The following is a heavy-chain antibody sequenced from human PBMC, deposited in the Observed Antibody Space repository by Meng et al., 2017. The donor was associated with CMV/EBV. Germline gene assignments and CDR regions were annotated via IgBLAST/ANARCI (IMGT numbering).Heavy chain of an antibody. CDR3: ARGDYFDY. Sequence: VELVESGGGVVQPGRSLRLSCAASGFTFSSYARHWVRQAPGKGLEWVAVISYDGSNKYYADSVKGRFTISRDNSKNTLYLQMNSLRAEDTAVYYCARGDYFDYWGQGTLVTVSS. CDR2: ISYDGSNK. J-gene: IGHJ4*02. CDR1: GFTFSSYA. V-gene: IGHV3-30-3*01.